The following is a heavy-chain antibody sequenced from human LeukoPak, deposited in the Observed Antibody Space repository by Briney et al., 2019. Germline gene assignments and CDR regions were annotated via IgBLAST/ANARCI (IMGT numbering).Heavy chain of an antibody. Sequence: GGSLRLSCAASGFTFSSYGMHWVRQAPGKGLEWVSYISSSGSTIYYADSVKGRFTISRDNAKNSLYLQMNSLRAEDTAVYYCARDGRSAFDIWGQGTMVTVSS. CDR2: ISSSGSTI. CDR3: ARDGRSAFDI. J-gene: IGHJ3*02. V-gene: IGHV3-48*04. CDR1: GFTFSSYG.